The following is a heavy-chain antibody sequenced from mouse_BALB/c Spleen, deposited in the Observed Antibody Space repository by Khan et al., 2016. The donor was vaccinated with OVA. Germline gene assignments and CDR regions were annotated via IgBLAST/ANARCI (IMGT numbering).Heavy chain of an antibody. V-gene: IGHV3-2*02. Sequence: EVQLQESGPGLVKPSQSHSLTCTVTGYSITSGYGWNWIRQFPGNKLEWMGYISYSGSTNYNPSLKSRISIPRDTSKNQFFLQLNSVTTEDTATYYCARTARIKYWGQGTTLTVSS. J-gene: IGHJ2*01. D-gene: IGHD1-2*01. CDR3: ARTARIKY. CDR1: GYSITSGYG. CDR2: ISYSGST.